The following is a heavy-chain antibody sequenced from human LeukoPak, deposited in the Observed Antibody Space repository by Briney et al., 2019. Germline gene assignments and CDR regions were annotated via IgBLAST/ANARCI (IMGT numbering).Heavy chain of an antibody. CDR2: ISSNGGST. CDR1: GFTFSSYA. V-gene: IGHV3-64D*09. CDR3: VKADCSGGSCYFLS. J-gene: IGHJ4*02. D-gene: IGHD2-15*01. Sequence: GSLRLSCSASGFTFSSYAMHWGRQAPGKGLEYVSGISSNGGSTDYADSVMGRFTISRDNSKKKLYLQMSSLRAEDTAVYYCVKADCSGGSCYFLSWGQGTLVTVSS.